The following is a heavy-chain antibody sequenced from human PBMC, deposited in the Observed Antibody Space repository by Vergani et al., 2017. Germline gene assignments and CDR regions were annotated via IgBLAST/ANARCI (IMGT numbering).Heavy chain of an antibody. V-gene: IGHV3-30*03. Sequence: VQLVESGGDLVQPGRSLRLSCAASGFTFSNYAIHWVRQAPGKGLEWVAIIASDGSNQFYAGSVKGRFTISRDNSKNTLSLQMNSLRPEDTAVYYCARDLYYGSGSYHLVYYYYGMDVWGQGTTVTVSS. J-gene: IGHJ6*02. D-gene: IGHD3-10*01. CDR3: ARDLYYGSGSYHLVYYYYGMDV. CDR1: GFTFSNYA. CDR2: IASDGSNQ.